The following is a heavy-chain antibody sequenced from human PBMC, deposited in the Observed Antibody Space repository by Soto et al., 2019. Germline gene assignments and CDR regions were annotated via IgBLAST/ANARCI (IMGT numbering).Heavy chain of an antibody. J-gene: IGHJ4*02. CDR3: ARARTGDFDY. V-gene: IGHV1-18*01. CDR2: VGTNNADT. D-gene: IGHD7-27*01. CDR1: GYRFTAYG. Sequence: GASVKVSCKTSGYRFTAYGLAWLRQAPGQRPEWLGWVGTNNADTNYAQKFQDRVTMTTDRSTTTTYMELSSLRSEDTALYYCARARTGDFDYWGQGTLVTVSS.